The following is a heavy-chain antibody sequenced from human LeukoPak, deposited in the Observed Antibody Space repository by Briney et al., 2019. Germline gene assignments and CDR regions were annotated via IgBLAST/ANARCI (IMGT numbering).Heavy chain of an antibody. CDR2: IRSDGTT. CDR3: ARSTGFYTTYYMDV. Sequence: TSETLSLTCTVSGDSMGNYYWNWLRQPAGKGLEWIGRIRSDGTTYANPSLESAVTMSVDTSNNHISLRLSSATAADTDVYYCARSTGFYTTYYMDVWGKGTTVTVSS. CDR1: GDSMGNYY. V-gene: IGHV4-4*07. J-gene: IGHJ6*03. D-gene: IGHD3-22*01.